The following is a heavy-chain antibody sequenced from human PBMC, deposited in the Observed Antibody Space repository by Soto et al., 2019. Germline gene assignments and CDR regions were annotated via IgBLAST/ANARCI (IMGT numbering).Heavy chain of an antibody. CDR1: GYTFTSYD. D-gene: IGHD3-22*01. J-gene: IGHJ6*02. Sequence: GASVKVSCKASGYTFTSYDINWVRQATGQGLEWMGWMNPNSGNTGYAQKFQGRVTMTRNTSISTAYMELSSLRAEDTAVYYCARDLGYYDSSGAPYGMDVWGQGTTVTVSS. CDR2: MNPNSGNT. V-gene: IGHV1-8*01. CDR3: ARDLGYYDSSGAPYGMDV.